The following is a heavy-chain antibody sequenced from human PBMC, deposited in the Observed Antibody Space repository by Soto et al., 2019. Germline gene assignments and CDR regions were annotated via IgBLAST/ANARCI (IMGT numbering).Heavy chain of an antibody. CDR2: IKEDASQE. J-gene: IGHJ4*02. CDR3: GRSISGWARFDF. D-gene: IGHD6-19*01. CDR1: GLSFNQYW. V-gene: IGHV3-7*01. Sequence: GGSLRLSCIESGLSFNQYWMIWVRQAPGKGLEYVADIKEDASQENYVDSVKGRFTISRDNAKNSLSLQMNGLRVEDTAMYYCGRSISGWARFDFWGQGILVTVSS.